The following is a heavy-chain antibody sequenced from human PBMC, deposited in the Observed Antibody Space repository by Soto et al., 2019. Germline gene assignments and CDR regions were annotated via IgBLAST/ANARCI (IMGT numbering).Heavy chain of an antibody. CDR3: ARGLSGYYGFDY. CDR1: GFTFSSYW. CDR2: IKGDGTNT. J-gene: IGHJ4*02. Sequence: EVQLVESGGGLVQFGGSLRLSCAASGFTFSSYWMHWVRQVPGKGLVWVSRIKGDGTNTGYADSVKGRFTISRDNVKHTLYLQMNSLRAEDTAVYYCARGLSGYYGFDYWGQGTRVTVSS. V-gene: IGHV3-74*01. D-gene: IGHD5-12*01.